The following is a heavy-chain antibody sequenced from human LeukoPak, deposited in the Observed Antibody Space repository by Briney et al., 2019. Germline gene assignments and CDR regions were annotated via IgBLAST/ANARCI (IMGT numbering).Heavy chain of an antibody. J-gene: IGHJ2*01. CDR3: ARLSLAGYKATDWYFDL. Sequence: SETLSLTCTVSGGSIRSHYWGWIRQPPGKGLEWIGNIYYRGSTYYNPSLKSRVTISVDTSNNQFSLKLKSVTAAETAVYYCARLSLAGYKATDWYFDLWGRGTLVTVSS. CDR2: IYYRGST. CDR1: GGSIRSHY. V-gene: IGHV4-39*01. D-gene: IGHD5-18*01.